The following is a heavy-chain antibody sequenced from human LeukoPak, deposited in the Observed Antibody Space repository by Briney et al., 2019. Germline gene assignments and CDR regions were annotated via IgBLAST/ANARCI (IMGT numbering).Heavy chain of an antibody. J-gene: IGHJ6*03. CDR2: MNPNSGNT. CDR3: ARNWGPHNYYYMDV. CDR1: GYTFTSYD. D-gene: IGHD7-27*01. V-gene: IGHV1-8*01. Sequence: ASVKVSCKASGYTFTSYDINWVRQATGQGLEWMGWMNPNSGNTGYAQKFQGRVTMTRNTSISTAYMELRSLRSDDTAVYYCARNWGPHNYYYMDVWGKGTTVTVSS.